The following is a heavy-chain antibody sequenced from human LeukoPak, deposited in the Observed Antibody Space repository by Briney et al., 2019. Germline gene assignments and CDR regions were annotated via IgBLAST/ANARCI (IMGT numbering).Heavy chain of an antibody. D-gene: IGHD5-18*01. CDR3: ARVDTAMVTDY. Sequence: GASVKVSCKASGYTFTGYYIQWVRQAPGRGLEWMGWINPNSGGTNYAQKFQGRVTMTRDTSISTAYMELSRLRSDDTAVYYCARVDTAMVTDYWGQGTLVTVSS. J-gene: IGHJ4*02. V-gene: IGHV1-2*02. CDR1: GYTFTGYY. CDR2: INPNSGGT.